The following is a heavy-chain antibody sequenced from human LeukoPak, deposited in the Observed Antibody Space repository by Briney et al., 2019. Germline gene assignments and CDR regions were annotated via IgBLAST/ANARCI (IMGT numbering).Heavy chain of an antibody. CDR3: AKDVLTGSGHFFDF. Sequence: PGGSLRLSCAASGFTFSSYAMHWVRQAPGKGLEWVAVILYEGSDEYYADSVKGRFTISRDNSKNTLYLQMNSLRAEDTAVYYCAKDVLTGSGHFFDFWGQGTLVTVSS. J-gene: IGHJ4*02. D-gene: IGHD3-9*01. CDR2: ILYEGSDE. CDR1: GFTFSSYA. V-gene: IGHV3-30*18.